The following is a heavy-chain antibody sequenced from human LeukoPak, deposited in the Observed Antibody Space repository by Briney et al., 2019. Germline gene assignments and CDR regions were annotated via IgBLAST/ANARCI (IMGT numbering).Heavy chain of an antibody. CDR2: IIPIFGTA. V-gene: IGHV1-69*13. Sequence: GASVKISCKASGGTFSSYAISWVRQAPGQGLEWMGGIIPIFGTANYAQKFQGRVTITADESTSTAYMELSSLRSEDTAVYYCAGQTTVVTPGNYYYMDVWGKGTTVTVSS. J-gene: IGHJ6*03. CDR3: AGQTTVVTPGNYYYMDV. D-gene: IGHD4-23*01. CDR1: GGTFSSYA.